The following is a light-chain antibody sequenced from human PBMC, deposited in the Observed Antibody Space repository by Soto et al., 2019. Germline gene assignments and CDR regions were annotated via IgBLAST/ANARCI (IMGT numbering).Light chain of an antibody. CDR1: QDINNN. CDR2: DAS. CDR3: QHYDNLPYT. J-gene: IGKJ2*01. Sequence: DIQMTQSPSSLSASEGDKVTITCQASQDINNNLSWYKQKPGKAPKLLIYDASNLETGVPSRFSGSGSGTDFTFTISSLQPEDIATYYCQHYDNLPYTFGQGTKLEIK. V-gene: IGKV1-33*01.